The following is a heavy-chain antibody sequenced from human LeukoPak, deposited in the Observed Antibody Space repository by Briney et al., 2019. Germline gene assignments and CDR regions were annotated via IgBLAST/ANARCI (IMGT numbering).Heavy chain of an antibody. J-gene: IGHJ4*02. CDR3: ERVSSSWQTFDY. D-gene: IGHD6-13*01. CDR2: ISAYNGNT. Sequence: ASVKVSCKASGYTFTSYGISWVRQAPGQGLEWMGWISAYNGNTNYAQKLQGRVTMTTDTSTSTAYMELRSLRSDDTAVYYCERVSSSWQTFDYWGQGTLVTVSS. V-gene: IGHV1-18*04. CDR1: GYTFTSYG.